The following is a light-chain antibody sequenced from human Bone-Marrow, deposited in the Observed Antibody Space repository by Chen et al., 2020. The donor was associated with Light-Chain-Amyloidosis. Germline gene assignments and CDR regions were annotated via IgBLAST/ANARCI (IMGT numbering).Light chain of an antibody. V-gene: IGLV3-21*02. CDR2: DDS. CDR3: QVWDRSSDRPV. J-gene: IGLJ3*02. Sequence: YVLTHPFCVCVPPGQTATLACGGNNIGSTSVPLYQQTTGQAPLLVVYDDSDRPSGIPERLSGSNSGNTATLTISRVEAGDEADYYCQVWDRSSDRPVFGGGTKLTVL. CDR1: NIGSTS.